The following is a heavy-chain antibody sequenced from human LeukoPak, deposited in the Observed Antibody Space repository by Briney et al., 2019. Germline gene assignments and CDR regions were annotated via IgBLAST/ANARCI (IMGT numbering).Heavy chain of an antibody. CDR3: ASDLGTPFGDY. V-gene: IGHV6-1*01. CDR2: TYYRSKWYN. CDR1: GDSDSSISAG. D-gene: IGHD3-10*01. Sequence: SQTLSLTCAISGDSDSSISAGLNWIRQSPSRGLEWLGRTYYRSKWYNDYAVSVKGRITINPDTSKNQFSLQLNSVTPEDTAVYYCASDLGTPFGDYWGQGTLVTVSS. J-gene: IGHJ4*02.